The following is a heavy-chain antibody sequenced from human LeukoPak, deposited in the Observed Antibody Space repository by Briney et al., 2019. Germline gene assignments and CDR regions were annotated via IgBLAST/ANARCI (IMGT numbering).Heavy chain of an antibody. CDR2: IYYSGST. Sequence: PSETLSLTCTVSGGSISSYYWSWIRQPPGKGLEWIGYIYYSGSTNYNPSLKSRVTIPVDTSKNQFSLKLSSVTAADTAVYYCARDPLGSGWLDYYYYYMDVWGKGTTVTVSS. V-gene: IGHV4-59*01. J-gene: IGHJ6*03. D-gene: IGHD6-19*01. CDR1: GGSISSYY. CDR3: ARDPLGSGWLDYYYYYMDV.